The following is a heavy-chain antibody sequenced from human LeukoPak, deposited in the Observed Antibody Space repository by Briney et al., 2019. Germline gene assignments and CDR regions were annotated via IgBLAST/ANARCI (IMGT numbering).Heavy chain of an antibody. CDR2: INHSGST. CDR1: GGSFSGYY. V-gene: IGHV4-34*01. J-gene: IGHJ4*02. CDR3: ARKGVRGVYGR. D-gene: IGHD3-10*01. Sequence: SETLSLTCAVYGGSFSGYYWSWIRQPPGKGLEWIGEINHSGSTNYNPSLKSRVTLSVDTSKNQFSLKLSSVTAADTAVYYCARKGVRGVYGRWGQGTLVTVSS.